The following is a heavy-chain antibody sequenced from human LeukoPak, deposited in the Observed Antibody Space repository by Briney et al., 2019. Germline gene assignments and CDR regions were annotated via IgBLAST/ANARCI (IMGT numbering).Heavy chain of an antibody. V-gene: IGHV3-30-3*01. CDR1: GFTFSSYA. J-gene: IGHJ4*02. CDR3: ARAGIAVAGDLTYFDY. Sequence: GGSLRLSCAASGFTFSSYAMHWVRQAPGKGLEWVAVISYDGSNKYYADSVKGRFTISRDNSKNTLYLQMNSLRAEDTAVYYCARAGIAVAGDLTYFDYWGQGTLVTVSS. CDR2: ISYDGSNK. D-gene: IGHD6-19*01.